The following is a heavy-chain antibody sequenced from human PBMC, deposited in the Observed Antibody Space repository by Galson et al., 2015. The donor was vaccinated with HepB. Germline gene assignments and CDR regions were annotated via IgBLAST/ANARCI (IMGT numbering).Heavy chain of an antibody. CDR2: ISSSGSAI. Sequence: SLRLSCAASGFTFSSFEVTWVRQAPGRGLDWVSYISSSGSAIYYADSVRGRFTISRDNTKNSLYLQMNSLRAEDTAVYYCARVRREGDYLWGSHRVYYYYGMDVWGQGTTVTVSS. J-gene: IGHJ6*02. D-gene: IGHD3-16*02. CDR1: GFTFSSFE. V-gene: IGHV3-48*03. CDR3: ARVRREGDYLWGSHRVYYYYGMDV.